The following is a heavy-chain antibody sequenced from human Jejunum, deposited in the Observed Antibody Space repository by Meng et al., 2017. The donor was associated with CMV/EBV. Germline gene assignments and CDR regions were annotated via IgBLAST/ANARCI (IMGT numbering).Heavy chain of an antibody. V-gene: IGHV2-5*02. Sequence: QTTLKESGPTLVKPTQTLTLTCTFSGFSLSTSEVAVGWIRQPPGKALEWVALIYWDDDKRYSPSLKNRLTITKDTSKNQVILTMTNMDPMDTATYYCAHSSYDSSWYRGPDYWGQGTLVTVSS. CDR1: GFSLSTSEVA. J-gene: IGHJ4*02. CDR3: AHSSYDSSWYRGPDY. CDR2: IYWDDDK. D-gene: IGHD6-13*01.